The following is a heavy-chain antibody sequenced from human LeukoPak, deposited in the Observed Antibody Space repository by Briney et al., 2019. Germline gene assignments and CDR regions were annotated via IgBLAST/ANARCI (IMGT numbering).Heavy chain of an antibody. CDR3: ARGHTAVTRHFDF. CDR1: GFTFSNAW. V-gene: IGHV3-21*01. Sequence: GGSLRLSCAASGFTFSNAWMSRVRQAPGKGLEWVSIISSGSSAIFSADALKGRFTISRDDAKNLLYLDMNSLRAEDTAVYYCARGHTAVTRHFDFWGQGTLVTVSS. J-gene: IGHJ4*02. CDR2: ISSGSSAI. D-gene: IGHD4-17*01.